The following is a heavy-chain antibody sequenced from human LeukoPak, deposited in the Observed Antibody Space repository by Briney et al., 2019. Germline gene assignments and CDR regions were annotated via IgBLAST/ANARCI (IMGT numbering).Heavy chain of an antibody. Sequence: SETLSLTCAVYGGSFSGYYWSWIRQPPGKGLEWIGEINHSGSTNYNPSLKSRVTISVDTSKNQLSLKLSSVTAADTAVYYCARNQLLLTPHYYYYYGMDVWGKGTTVTVSS. D-gene: IGHD2-2*01. CDR2: INHSGST. CDR3: ARNQLLLTPHYYYYYGMDV. J-gene: IGHJ6*04. V-gene: IGHV4-34*01. CDR1: GGSFSGYY.